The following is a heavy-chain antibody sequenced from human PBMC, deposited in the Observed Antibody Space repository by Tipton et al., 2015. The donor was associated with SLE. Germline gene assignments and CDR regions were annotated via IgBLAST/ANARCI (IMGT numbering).Heavy chain of an antibody. J-gene: IGHJ4*02. D-gene: IGHD6-19*01. CDR3: ARDHPVAGPFDY. Sequence: LRLSCTVSGGSISNYYWSWIRQPAGKGLEWIGRIYTSGSTNYNPSLKSRVTMSVDTYKNQFSLKLSSVTAADTAVYYCARDHPVAGPFDYWGQGTLVTVSS. V-gene: IGHV4-4*07. CDR2: IYTSGST. CDR1: GGSISNYY.